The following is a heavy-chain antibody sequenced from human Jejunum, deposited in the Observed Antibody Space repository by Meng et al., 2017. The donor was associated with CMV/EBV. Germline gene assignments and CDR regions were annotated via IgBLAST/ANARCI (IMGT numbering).Heavy chain of an antibody. CDR3: ARVSPDYGGNSYFDY. CDR1: GGSISRDH. D-gene: IGHD4-23*01. Sequence: GGSISRDHWSWLRQPPGKGLEFIGYIYYRGNTNQNPSLKSRVTISADPSKNRISLQLTSVTAADTAVYYCARVSPDYGGNSYFDYWGQGILVTVSS. J-gene: IGHJ4*02. V-gene: IGHV4-59*01. CDR2: IYYRGNT.